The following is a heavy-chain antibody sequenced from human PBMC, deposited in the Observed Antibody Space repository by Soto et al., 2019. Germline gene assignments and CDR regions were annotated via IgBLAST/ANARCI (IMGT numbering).Heavy chain of an antibody. CDR2: ISAYNGNT. Sequence: QVQLVQSGAEMKKPGASVKVSCKASGYTFTSYGISWVRQAPGQGLEWMGWISAYNGNTNYAQKLQGRVTMTTDTSTSTAYMELRSLRSDDTAVYYCARAPMYYDFWSGYSDYYGMDVWGQGTTVTVSS. D-gene: IGHD3-3*01. CDR3: ARAPMYYDFWSGYSDYYGMDV. J-gene: IGHJ6*02. CDR1: GYTFTSYG. V-gene: IGHV1-18*01.